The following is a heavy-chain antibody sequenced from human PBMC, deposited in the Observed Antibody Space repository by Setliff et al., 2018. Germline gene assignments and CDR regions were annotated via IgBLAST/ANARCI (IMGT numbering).Heavy chain of an antibody. V-gene: IGHV4-61*09. CDR1: CGSISSGGFY. CDR2: FHTGGAT. CDR3: ARESATIGEFPLYYFDK. J-gene: IGHJ4*02. Sequence: SETLSLTCSVSCGSISSGGFYWSWIRQSAGRGLEWIGHFHTGGATDYNLSLKSRVTISLDSSKNQFSLRLSSVTAADAAVYFCARESATIGEFPLYYFDKWGQGIPVTVSS. D-gene: IGHD3-10*01.